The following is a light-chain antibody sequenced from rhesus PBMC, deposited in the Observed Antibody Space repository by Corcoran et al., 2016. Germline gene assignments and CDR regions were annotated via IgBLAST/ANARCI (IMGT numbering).Light chain of an antibody. J-gene: IGKJ1*01. CDR2: AAS. CDR1: QAISSW. Sequence: DIQMTQSPSSLSASVGDKVTITCRASQAISSWLAWYQQKPGKAPKLLIYAASGLHSGVPERFSGRGSGTDYSLTISGLQPEDFAIYYCRQGSHTPWTFGQGTRVEIK. CDR3: RQGSHTPWT. V-gene: IGKV1-18*01.